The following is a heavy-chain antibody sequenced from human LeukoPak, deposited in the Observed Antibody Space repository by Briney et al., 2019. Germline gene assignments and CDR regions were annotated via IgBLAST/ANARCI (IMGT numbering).Heavy chain of an antibody. CDR1: GYTCTIYD. CDR2: GDPNSANT. CDR3: ARPDKSSGWYLLWY. V-gene: IGHV1-8*01. J-gene: IGHJ4*02. D-gene: IGHD6-19*01. Sequence: GPSVNLSCKASGYTCTIYDIYWLRQPTGPGMELMGWGDPNSANTAYAKKFQGRVHMTRNTSISTAYMELSSLRSEDTAVYYCARPDKSSGWYLLWYWGQGTLVTVSS.